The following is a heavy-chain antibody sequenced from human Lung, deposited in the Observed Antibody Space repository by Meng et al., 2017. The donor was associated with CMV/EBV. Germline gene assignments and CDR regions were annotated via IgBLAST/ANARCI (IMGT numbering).Heavy chain of an antibody. J-gene: IGHJ6*02. Sequence: ESXKISXAASGFTFSSYAMSWVRQAPGKGLEWVSVIYSGGSSTYYADSVKGRFTISRDNSKNTLYLQMNSLRAEDTAVYYCAKDHRARYCSGGSCYYYYGMDVWGQGTTVTVSS. V-gene: IGHV3-23*03. D-gene: IGHD2-15*01. CDR3: AKDHRARYCSGGSCYYYYGMDV. CDR2: IYSGGSST. CDR1: GFTFSSYA.